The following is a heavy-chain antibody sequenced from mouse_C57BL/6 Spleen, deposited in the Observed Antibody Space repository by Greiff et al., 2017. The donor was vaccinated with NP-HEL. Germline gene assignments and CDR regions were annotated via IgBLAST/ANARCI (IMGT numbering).Heavy chain of an antibody. D-gene: IGHD3-1*01. Sequence: QVQLKQPGAELVRPGSSVKLSCKASGYTFTSYWMHWVKQRPIQGLEWIGNIDPSDSETHYNQKFKDKATLTVDKSSSTAYMQLSSLTSEDSAVYYCARAGGTAQGSMDYWGQGTSVTVSS. CDR1: GYTFTSYW. CDR2: IDPSDSET. CDR3: ARAGGTAQGSMDY. J-gene: IGHJ4*01. V-gene: IGHV1-52*01.